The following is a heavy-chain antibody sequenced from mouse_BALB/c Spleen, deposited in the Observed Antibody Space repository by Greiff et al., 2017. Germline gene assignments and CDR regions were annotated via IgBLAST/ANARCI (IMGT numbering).Heavy chain of an antibody. V-gene: IGHV1S81*02. J-gene: IGHJ2*01. CDR3: ARSNYYYGSSYKKDY. CDR1: GYTFTSYW. CDR2: INPSNGRT. Sequence: QVQLQQPGAELVKPGASVKLSCKASGYTFTSYWMHWVKQRPGQGLEWIGEINPSNGRTNYNEKFKSKATLTVDKSSSTAYMQLSSLTSEDSAVYYCARSNYYYGSSYKKDYWGQGTTLTVSS. D-gene: IGHD1-1*01.